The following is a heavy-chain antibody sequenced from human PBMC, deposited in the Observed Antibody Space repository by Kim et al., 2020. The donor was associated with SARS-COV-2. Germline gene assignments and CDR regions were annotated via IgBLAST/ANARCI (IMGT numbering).Heavy chain of an antibody. D-gene: IGHD6-13*01. CDR3: ARGSRGSSWYEWLEKSFDY. Sequence: GRFTISRDNAKNSLYLKMNSLRAEDTAVYYCARGSRGSSWYEWLEKSFDYWGQGTLVTVSS. J-gene: IGHJ4*02. V-gene: IGHV3-11*06.